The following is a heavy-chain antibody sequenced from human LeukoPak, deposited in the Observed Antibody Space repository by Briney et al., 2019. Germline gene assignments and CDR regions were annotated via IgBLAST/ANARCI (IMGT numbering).Heavy chain of an antibody. CDR3: AASSGSYYSLNAFDI. CDR1: GYTLTELS. Sequence: ASVKVSCKVSGYTLTELSMYWVRQAPGKGLEWMGGFDPEDGETIYAQKFQGRVTMTEDTSTDTAYMELSSLRSEDTAVYYCAASSGSYYSLNAFDIWGQGTMVTVSS. CDR2: FDPEDGET. D-gene: IGHD1-26*01. J-gene: IGHJ3*02. V-gene: IGHV1-24*01.